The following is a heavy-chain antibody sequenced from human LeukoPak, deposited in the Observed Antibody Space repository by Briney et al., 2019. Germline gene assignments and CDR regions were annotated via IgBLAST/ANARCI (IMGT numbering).Heavy chain of an antibody. CDR3: ARQAYYYMDV. CDR1: GGSFSGYY. CDR2: INHSGST. J-gene: IGHJ6*03. V-gene: IGHV4-34*01. Sequence: SETLSLTCAVSGGSFSGYYWSWIRQPPGKGLEWIGEINHSGSTNYNPSLKSRVTISVDTSKNQFSLKLSSVTAADTSVYYCARQAYYYMDVWGKGTTVTVSS.